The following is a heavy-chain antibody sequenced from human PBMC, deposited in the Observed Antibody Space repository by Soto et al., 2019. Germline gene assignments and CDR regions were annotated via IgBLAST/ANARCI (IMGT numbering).Heavy chain of an antibody. J-gene: IGHJ3*02. Sequence: EVQLLESGGNLIQPGGSLRLSCAASGFTFRNYAMSWVRQAPGAGPEWVSGISGSGGRTYYADSVKGRFTISRDNSNNAVFLQMNSLRAEDTALYYCAKDPNGDYVGAFDIWGRGTMVTVSS. D-gene: IGHD4-17*01. CDR3: AKDPNGDYVGAFDI. V-gene: IGHV3-23*01. CDR1: GFTFRNYA. CDR2: ISGSGGRT.